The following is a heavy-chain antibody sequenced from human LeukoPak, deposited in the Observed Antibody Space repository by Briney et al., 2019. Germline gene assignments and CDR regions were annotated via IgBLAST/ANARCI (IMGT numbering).Heavy chain of an antibody. CDR2: IIPISGTT. D-gene: IGHD2-15*01. V-gene: IGHV1-69*06. CDR3: ATLCCGSYYMDV. Sequence: GASVKVSCKASGYTFNTYGITWVRQAPGQGLEWMGGIIPISGTTNYAQKFQGRVTITADKSTSTAYMELSSLRSEDTAVYYCATLCCGSYYMDVWGKGTTVTVSS. J-gene: IGHJ6*03. CDR1: GYTFNTYG.